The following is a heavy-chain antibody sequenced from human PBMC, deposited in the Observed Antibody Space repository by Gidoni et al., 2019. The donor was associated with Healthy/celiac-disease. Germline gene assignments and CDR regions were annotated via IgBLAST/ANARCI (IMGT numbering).Heavy chain of an antibody. V-gene: IGHV3-33*01. J-gene: IGHJ4*02. CDR2: IWYEGSNK. Sequence: QVQLVESGGGVVQPGSFLRLSCAAAGLTFSSDGRTWVRPAPGKGLEWVAVIWYEGSNKYYADSVKGRFTISRDNSKNTLYLQMNSLRAEDTAVYYCARDSTAVSISFIDYWGQGTLVTVSS. CDR3: ARDSTAVSISFIDY. D-gene: IGHD1-20*01. CDR1: GLTFSSDG.